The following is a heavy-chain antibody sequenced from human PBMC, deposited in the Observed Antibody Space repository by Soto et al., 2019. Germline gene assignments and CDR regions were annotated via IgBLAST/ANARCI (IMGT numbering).Heavy chain of an antibody. CDR2: IYHSGST. CDR3: ARVVVAATTSFNWFDP. J-gene: IGHJ5*02. V-gene: IGHV4-30-2*01. Sequence: TLCLTCSVSGGSIIIGGYSRSWIRQPPGNCLEWIGYIYHSGSTYYNPSLKSRVTISVDRSKNQFSLKLSSVTAADTAVYYCARVVVAATTSFNWFDPWGQGILVTVSS. CDR1: GGSIIIGGYS. D-gene: IGHD2-15*01.